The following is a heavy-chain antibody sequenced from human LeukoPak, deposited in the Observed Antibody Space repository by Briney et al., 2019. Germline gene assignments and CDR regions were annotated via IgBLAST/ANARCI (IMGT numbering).Heavy chain of an antibody. V-gene: IGHV3-23*01. Sequence: GGSLRLSCAASGFTFSSYAMSWVRQAPGKGLEWVSAISGSGGSTYYADSVKGRFTISRDNSKNTLYLQMNSLRAEDTAVYYCAKDGVVITFGGVIVIPFYYWGQGTLVTVSS. D-gene: IGHD3-16*02. J-gene: IGHJ4*02. CDR1: GFTFSSYA. CDR2: ISGSGGST. CDR3: AKDGVVITFGGVIVIPFYY.